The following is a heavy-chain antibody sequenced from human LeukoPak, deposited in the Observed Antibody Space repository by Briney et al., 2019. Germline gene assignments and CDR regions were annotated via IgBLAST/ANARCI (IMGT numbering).Heavy chain of an antibody. CDR2: IYYSGST. CDR3: ARDQIYCSGGSCPNHNWFDP. CDR1: GGSISSYY. D-gene: IGHD2-15*01. V-gene: IGHV4-59*01. J-gene: IGHJ5*02. Sequence: PSETLSLTCTVSGGSISSYYWSWTRQPPGKGLEWIGYIYYSGSTNYNPSLKSRVTISVDTSKNQFSLKLSSVTAADTAVYYCARDQIYCSGGSCPNHNWFDPWGQGTLVTVSS.